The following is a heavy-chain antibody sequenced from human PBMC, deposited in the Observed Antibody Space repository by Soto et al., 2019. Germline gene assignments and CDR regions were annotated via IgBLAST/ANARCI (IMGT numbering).Heavy chain of an antibody. J-gene: IGHJ5*02. Sequence: EVQLVESGGGLVQPGGSLRLSCAASGFTFSSYSMNWVRQAPGKGLEWVSYISSSSSTIYYADSVKGRFTISRDNAKNSLYLQRTSLRAEDTAVYYCARQPERIAEIGWFDPWGHGTLVTVSS. D-gene: IGHD6-13*01. CDR1: GFTFSSYS. CDR2: ISSSSSTI. V-gene: IGHV3-48*01. CDR3: ARQPERIAEIGWFDP.